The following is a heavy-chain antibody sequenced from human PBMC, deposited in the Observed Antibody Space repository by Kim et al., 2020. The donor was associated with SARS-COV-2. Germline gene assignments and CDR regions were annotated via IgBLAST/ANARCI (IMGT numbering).Heavy chain of an antibody. CDR1: GYPFIVYY. J-gene: IGHJ4*02. CDR2: IKPSNGVT. V-gene: IGHV1-2*02. CDR3: ARVSYINHLD. Sequence: ASVKVSCAAFGYPFIVYYISWVRQAPGQGLEWMGWIKPSNGVTNYAQKFRGRVTVTRDTSRNSVYMDLSGLRYDDTAIYYCARVSYINHLDWGPGTLVTV.